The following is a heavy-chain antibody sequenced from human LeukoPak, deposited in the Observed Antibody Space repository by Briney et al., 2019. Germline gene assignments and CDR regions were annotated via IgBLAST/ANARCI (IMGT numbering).Heavy chain of an antibody. CDR1: RYTFSSYE. Sequence: GGSLRLSCAASRYTFSSYEMNWVRQAPGKGLEWVSYISSTGSTIYYADSVNGRFTISRDNAKNSLYLQMNSLRAEDTAVYYCARSMGLLWFGELFRGGAFDIWGQGAMVTVSS. CDR2: ISSTGSTI. CDR3: ARSMGLLWFGELFRGGAFDI. V-gene: IGHV3-48*03. D-gene: IGHD3-10*01. J-gene: IGHJ3*02.